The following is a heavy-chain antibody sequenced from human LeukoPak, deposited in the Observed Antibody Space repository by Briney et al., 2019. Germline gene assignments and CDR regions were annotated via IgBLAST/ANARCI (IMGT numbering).Heavy chain of an antibody. CDR2: ISYDGSNK. V-gene: IGHV3-30*18. D-gene: IGHD1-7*01. CDR3: AEDLGTWTLDY. Sequence: PGGSLRLSCAASGFTFSSYGMHWVRQAPGKGLEWVAVISYDGSNKYYADSVKGRFTISRDNSKNTLYLQMNSLRAEDTAVYYCAEDLGTWTLDYWGQGTLVTVSS. CDR1: GFTFSSYG. J-gene: IGHJ4*02.